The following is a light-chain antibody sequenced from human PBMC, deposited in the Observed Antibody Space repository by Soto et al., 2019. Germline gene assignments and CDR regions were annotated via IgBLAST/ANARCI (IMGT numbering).Light chain of an antibody. CDR2: LNSDGSH. V-gene: IGLV4-69*01. Sequence: QLVLTQSPSASASLGASVKLTCTLSSGHSSYAIAWHQQQPEKGPRYLMKLNSDGSHSKGDGIPDRFSGSSSGAERYLTISSLQSEDEADYYCQTWVTGIVVFGGGTKLTAL. CDR1: SGHSSYA. J-gene: IGLJ2*01. CDR3: QTWVTGIVV.